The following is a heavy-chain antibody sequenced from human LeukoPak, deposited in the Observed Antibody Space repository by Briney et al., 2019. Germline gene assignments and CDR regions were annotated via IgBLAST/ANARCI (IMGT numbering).Heavy chain of an antibody. Sequence: SVKVSCKASGGTFSSYAISWVRQAPGQGLEWMGGSIPIFGTANYAQKFQGRVTITTDESTSTAYMELSSLRSEDTAVYYCARTSCSSTSNKNYYYYMDVWGKGTTVTVSS. CDR3: ARTSCSSTSNKNYYYYMDV. CDR1: GGTFSSYA. D-gene: IGHD2-2*01. J-gene: IGHJ6*03. CDR2: SIPIFGTA. V-gene: IGHV1-69*05.